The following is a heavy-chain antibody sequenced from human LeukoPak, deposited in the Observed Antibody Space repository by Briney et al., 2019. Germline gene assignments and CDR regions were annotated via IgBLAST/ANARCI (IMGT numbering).Heavy chain of an antibody. D-gene: IGHD6-19*01. J-gene: IGHJ6*02. V-gene: IGHV4-39*07. Sequence: PSETLSLTCTVSGGSISSSSYYWGWIRQPPGKGLEWIGSIYYSGSTYYNPSLKSRVTISVDTSKNQFSLKLSSVTAADTAVYYCARDLGSSGWFYYGMDVWGQGTTVTVSS. CDR1: GGSISSSSYY. CDR3: ARDLGSSGWFYYGMDV. CDR2: IYYSGST.